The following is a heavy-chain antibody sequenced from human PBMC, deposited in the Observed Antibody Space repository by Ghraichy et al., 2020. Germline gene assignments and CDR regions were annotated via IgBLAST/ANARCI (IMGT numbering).Heavy chain of an antibody. D-gene: IGHD4-23*01. CDR2: IYHSGST. Sequence: SETLSLTCAVSGGSISSGGYSWSWIRQPPGKGLEWIGYIYHSGSTYYNPSLKSRVTISVDRSKNQFSLKLSSVTAADTAVYYCARGVLRWYLYNWFDPWGQGTLVTVSS. V-gene: IGHV4-30-2*01. J-gene: IGHJ5*02. CDR1: GGSISSGGYS. CDR3: ARGVLRWYLYNWFDP.